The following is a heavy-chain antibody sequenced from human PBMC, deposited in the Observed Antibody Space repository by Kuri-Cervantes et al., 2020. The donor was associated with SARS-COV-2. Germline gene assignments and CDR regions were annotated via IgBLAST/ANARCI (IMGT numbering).Heavy chain of an antibody. CDR2: ISAGGGST. J-gene: IGHJ6*02. D-gene: IGHD4-11*01. CDR1: GFTFRSYA. Sequence: GGSLRLSCAASGFTFRSYAMRWVRQAPGKGLEWVAGISAGGGSTNYADSVKGRFTISRDNAKNSLYLQMNSLRAEDTAVYYCAREVRYSKYDPNYYYYGMDVWGQGTTVTVSS. V-gene: IGHV3-23*01. CDR3: AREVRYSKYDPNYYYYGMDV.